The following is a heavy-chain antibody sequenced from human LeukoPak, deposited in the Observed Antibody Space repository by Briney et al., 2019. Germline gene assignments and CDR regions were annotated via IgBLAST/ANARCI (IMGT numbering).Heavy chain of an antibody. Sequence: GSLRLSCAASGFTFSSYPMHWVRQAPGKGLEWVAVISSDGRNKYYADSVKGRFTLSRDNSNNMLHLQMNSLRTEDTGVYFCARDLTVAAADYYFDYWGQGTVVTVSS. D-gene: IGHD6-13*01. CDR3: ARDLTVAAADYYFDY. V-gene: IGHV3-30*04. J-gene: IGHJ4*02. CDR2: ISSDGRNK. CDR1: GFTFSSYP.